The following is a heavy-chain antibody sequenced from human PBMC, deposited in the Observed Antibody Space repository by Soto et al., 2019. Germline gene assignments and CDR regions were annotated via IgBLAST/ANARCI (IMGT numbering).Heavy chain of an antibody. CDR1: GFTFSNYG. J-gene: IGHJ6*02. CDR3: ARDDIPGRAVAIYGMDV. V-gene: IGHV3-33*01. D-gene: IGHD6-19*01. CDR2: IWYDESNK. Sequence: ESGGGVVQPGRSLRLSCAASGFTFSNYGVHWVRQAPDKGLEWVAVIWYDESNKYYADSVKGRFTISRDNSKNTLYLQMNSLRAEDTAVYYCARDDIPGRAVAIYGMDVWGQGTTVTVSS.